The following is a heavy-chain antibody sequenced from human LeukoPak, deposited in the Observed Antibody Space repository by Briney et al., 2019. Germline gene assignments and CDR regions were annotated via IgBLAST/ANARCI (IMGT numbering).Heavy chain of an antibody. CDR2: IVVGSGNT. D-gene: IGHD3-22*01. Sequence: ASVKVSCEASGFSFTRSAVQWVRQARRQRLEWIGWIVVGSGNTNYAQKFQERVTITRDMSTSTAYMELSSLRSEDTAVYYCATAPSNYDSRGYYSLDYWGQGTLVTVSS. J-gene: IGHJ4*02. V-gene: IGHV1-58*01. CDR3: ATAPSNYDSRGYYSLDY. CDR1: GFSFTRSA.